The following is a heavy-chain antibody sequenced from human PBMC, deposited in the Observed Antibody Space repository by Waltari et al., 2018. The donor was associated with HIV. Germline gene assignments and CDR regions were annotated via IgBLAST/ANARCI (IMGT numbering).Heavy chain of an antibody. CDR2: IYPSGST. J-gene: IGHJ6*02. D-gene: IGHD2-15*01. CDR3: ARVFCSGGSCYGDGRYGMDV. V-gene: IGHV4-61*02. CDR1: GGSISSGSYY. Sequence: QVQLQELGPGLVKPLQTLSLTCTVSGGSISSGSYYWNWIRQPAGKGLEWIGRIYPSGSTNYTPSLKSRVTISVDTSKNQFSLKLSSVTAADTAVYYCARVFCSGGSCYGDGRYGMDVWGQGTTVTVSS.